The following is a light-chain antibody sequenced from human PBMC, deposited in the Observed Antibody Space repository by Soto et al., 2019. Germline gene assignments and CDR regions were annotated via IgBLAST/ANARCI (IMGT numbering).Light chain of an antibody. Sequence: QSVLTQPPSVSAAPGQGVTMSCSGTSSNIGRNFVAWYQQLPGTAPKLLIYDDTKRPYGIPGRFSASKSGTSATLAITGLQTGDDADYYCGTWGSSLSVLVFGGGTKLTVL. V-gene: IGLV1-51*01. J-gene: IGLJ3*02. CDR1: SSNIGRNF. CDR3: GTWGSSLSVLV. CDR2: DDT.